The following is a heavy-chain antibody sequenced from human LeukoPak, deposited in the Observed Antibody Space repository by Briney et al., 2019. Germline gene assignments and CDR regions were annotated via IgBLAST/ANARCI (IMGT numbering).Heavy chain of an antibody. Sequence: PGGSLRLSCAASGFTFSSYAMSWVRQAPGKGLEWVSAISGSGGSTYYADSVKGRFTISRDNSKNTLYLQMNSLRAEDTAVYYCAKSSEYYYDSSGYLDYWGQGTLVTVSS. CDR1: GFTFSSYA. V-gene: IGHV3-23*01. J-gene: IGHJ4*02. D-gene: IGHD3-22*01. CDR3: AKSSEYYYDSSGYLDY. CDR2: ISGSGGST.